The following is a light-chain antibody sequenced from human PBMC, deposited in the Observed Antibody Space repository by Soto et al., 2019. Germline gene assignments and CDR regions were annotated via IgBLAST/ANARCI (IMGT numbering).Light chain of an antibody. CDR1: TSNIGNNP. CDR3: ASWDDSLNALV. Sequence: QSVLTQPPSASGTPGQRVTISCSGSTSNIGNNPVNWYQQLPGTAPKLLIFTNDQRPSGVPDRFSGSKSGTSASLAISGLQSEDDADYYCASWDDSLNALVFGGGTKVTVL. J-gene: IGLJ3*02. CDR2: TND. V-gene: IGLV1-44*01.